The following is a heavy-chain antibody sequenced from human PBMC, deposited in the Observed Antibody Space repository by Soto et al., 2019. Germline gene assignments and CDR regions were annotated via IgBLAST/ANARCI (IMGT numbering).Heavy chain of an antibody. J-gene: IGHJ6*03. CDR3: ARVVILVPTASTHYYFKVDV. Sequence: QVQLVQSGAEVRKPGSSVTVSCKASGGTFSNYAISWVRQAPGQGLEWMGGIIPIVGTGRYAQKFQGRVTITADEPTTPAYMELSSLRFEDKAVYYCARVVILVPTASTHYYFKVDVWGPGTTVTVSS. D-gene: IGHD2-21*01. CDR2: IIPIVGTG. CDR1: GGTFSNYA. V-gene: IGHV1-69*01.